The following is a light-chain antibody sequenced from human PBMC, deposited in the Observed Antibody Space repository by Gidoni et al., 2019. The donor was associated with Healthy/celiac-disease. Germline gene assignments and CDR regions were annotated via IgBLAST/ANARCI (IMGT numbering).Light chain of an antibody. Sequence: SSALTQDPSVSVALGQTVRITCQGASLISYYASWYQQKPGQAPVLVIYRQTNRPSGIPDRFSGSSSGNTASLTITEAQAEDEADYYRNSRYSRGNPLLFGGGTQLPVL. J-gene: IGLJ2*01. CDR2: RQT. CDR1: SLISYY. V-gene: IGLV3-19*01. CDR3: NSRYSRGNPLL.